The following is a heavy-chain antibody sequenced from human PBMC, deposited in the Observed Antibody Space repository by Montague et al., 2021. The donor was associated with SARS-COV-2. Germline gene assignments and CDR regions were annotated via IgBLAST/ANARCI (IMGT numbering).Heavy chain of an antibody. D-gene: IGHD3-22*01. Sequence: SETLSLTCAVYGGSFSGYYWSWIRQPPGKGLEWIGEINHSGSTKYNPSLKSRVTISVDTSKNQFSLKLSSVTAADTAVYYCAGGTKRVFTDDYDSSCYASDYWGQETLVTVSS. CDR1: GGSFSGYY. V-gene: IGHV4-34*01. J-gene: IGHJ4*02. CDR2: INHSGST. CDR3: AGGTKRVFTDDYDSSCYASDY.